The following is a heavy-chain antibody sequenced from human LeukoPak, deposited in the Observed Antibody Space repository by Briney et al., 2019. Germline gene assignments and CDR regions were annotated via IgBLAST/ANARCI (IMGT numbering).Heavy chain of an antibody. CDR1: GFTFSSYW. V-gene: IGHV3-74*01. CDR2: INSDGSST. J-gene: IGHJ5*02. Sequence: PGGSLRLSCAASGFTFSSYWMHWVRQAPGKGLVWVSRINSDGSSTSYADSVKGRFTISRDNAKNTLYLQMNSLRAEDTAVYYCAREQKMITFGGVIGPWGQGTLVTVSS. D-gene: IGHD3-16*01. CDR3: AREQKMITFGGVIGP.